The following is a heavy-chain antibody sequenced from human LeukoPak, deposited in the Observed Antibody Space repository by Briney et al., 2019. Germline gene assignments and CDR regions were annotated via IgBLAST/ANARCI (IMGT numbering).Heavy chain of an antibody. Sequence: PSETLSLTCTVSGGSISSYYWSWIRQPPGKGLEWIGYIYYSGSTNYNPSLKSRVTISVDTSKNQFSLKLSSVTAADTAVYYCAGSPRGDGYNLFGYWGQGTLVTVSS. CDR2: IYYSGST. J-gene: IGHJ4*02. CDR1: GGSISSYY. D-gene: IGHD5-24*01. V-gene: IGHV4-59*01. CDR3: AGSPRGDGYNLFGY.